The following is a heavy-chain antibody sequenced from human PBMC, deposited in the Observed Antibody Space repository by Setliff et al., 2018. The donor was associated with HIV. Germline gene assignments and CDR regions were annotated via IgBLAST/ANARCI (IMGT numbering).Heavy chain of an antibody. CDR1: GYTFANYW. D-gene: IGHD3-16*01. Sequence: HGESLKISCQGSGYTFANYWIGWVRQMPGKGLEWMGIIYPGDSDSRDSPSFQGQVIISADKSLSTAYLQWSSLKASDTAIYYCARGLGVRGRGDVFDIWGQGTMVT. V-gene: IGHV5-51*01. CDR2: IYPGDSDS. CDR3: ARGLGVRGRGDVFDI. J-gene: IGHJ3*02.